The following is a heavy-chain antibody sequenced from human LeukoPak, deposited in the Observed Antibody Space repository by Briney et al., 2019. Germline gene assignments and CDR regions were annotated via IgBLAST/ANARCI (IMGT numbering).Heavy chain of an antibody. CDR3: ARRDSSGWYVFDY. J-gene: IGHJ4*02. CDR1: GYTFTSYA. D-gene: IGHD6-19*01. Sequence: GASVKVSCKASGYTFTSYAMHWVRQAPGQRLEWMGWINAGNGNTKYSQKFQGRVTITRDTSASTAHMELSSLRSEDTAVYYCARRDSSGWYVFDYWGQGTLVTVSS. CDR2: INAGNGNT. V-gene: IGHV1-3*01.